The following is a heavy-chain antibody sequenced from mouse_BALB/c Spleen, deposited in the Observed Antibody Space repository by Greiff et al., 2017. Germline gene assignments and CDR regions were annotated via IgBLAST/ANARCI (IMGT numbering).Heavy chain of an antibody. CDR2: ISSGGGST. CDR1: GFAFSSYD. CDR3: ARHTTVSPFAY. D-gene: IGHD1-1*01. V-gene: IGHV5-12-1*01. Sequence: DVKLVESGGGLVKPGGSLKLSCAASGFAFSSYDMSWVRQTPEKRLEWVAYISSGGGSTYYPDTVKGRFTISRDNAKNTLYLQMSSLKSEDTAMYYCARHTTVSPFAYWGQGTLVTVSA. J-gene: IGHJ3*01.